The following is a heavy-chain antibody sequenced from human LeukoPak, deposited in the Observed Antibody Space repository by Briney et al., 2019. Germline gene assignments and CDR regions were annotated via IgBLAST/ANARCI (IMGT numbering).Heavy chain of an antibody. CDR2: IKQDGSEK. CDR1: GFPFSSYW. Sequence: QTGGSLRLSCVASGFPFSSYWMSWVRQAQGKGLEWVANIKQDGSEKYYVDSVKGRFTISRDNAKNSLYLQMNSLRAEDTAVYYCAREDPIVGASDFWGQGTLVTVSS. CDR3: AREDPIVGASDF. V-gene: IGHV3-7*03. D-gene: IGHD1-26*01. J-gene: IGHJ4*02.